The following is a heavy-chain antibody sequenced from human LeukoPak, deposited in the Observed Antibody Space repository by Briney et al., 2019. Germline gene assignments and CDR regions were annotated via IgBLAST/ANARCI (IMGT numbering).Heavy chain of an antibody. D-gene: IGHD3-3*01. CDR2: MNPNSGHT. J-gene: IGHJ4*02. Sequence: ASVKVSCKASAYTFTSYDINWVRQAAGQGLEWMGWMNPNSGHTGYAQKFQGRVTMTRNTSISTAYMELSSLRSEDTAVYYCARRTGPSLWECWGQGTLVTVSS. V-gene: IGHV1-8*01. CDR1: AYTFTSYD. CDR3: ARRTGPSLWEC.